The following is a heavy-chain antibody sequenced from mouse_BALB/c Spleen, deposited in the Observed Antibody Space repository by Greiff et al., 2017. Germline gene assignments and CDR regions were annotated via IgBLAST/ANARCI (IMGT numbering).Heavy chain of an antibody. J-gene: IGHJ3*01. D-gene: IGHD5-1*01. CDR2: IYPGSGST. Sequence: QVQLQQPGAELVKPGTSVKLSCKASGYNFTSYWINWVKLRPGQGLEWIGDIYPGSGSTNYNEKFKSKATLTVDTSSSTAYMQLSSLASEDSALYYCAGEYLFAYWGQGTLVTVSA. CDR3: AGEYLFAY. V-gene: IGHV1-55*01. CDR1: GYNFTSYW.